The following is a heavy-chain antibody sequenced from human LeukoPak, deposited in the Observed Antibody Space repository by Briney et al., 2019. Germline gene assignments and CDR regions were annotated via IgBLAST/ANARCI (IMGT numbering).Heavy chain of an antibody. CDR3: ARFQGAHY. D-gene: IGHD4/OR15-4a*01. CDR2: ISSSSTYT. Sequence: TGGSLRLSCAASGFTFSTYSMSWVRQAPGMGLEWVSSISSSSTYTYYADSVKGRFTISRDNTKNSLYLQMNSLRAEDTAVYYCARFQGAHYWGQGTLVTVSS. J-gene: IGHJ4*02. V-gene: IGHV3-21*01. CDR1: GFTFSTYS.